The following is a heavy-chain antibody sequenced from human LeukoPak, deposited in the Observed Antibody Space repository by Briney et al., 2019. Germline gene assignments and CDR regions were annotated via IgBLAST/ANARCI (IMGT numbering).Heavy chain of an antibody. V-gene: IGHV1-3*01. CDR2: INAVNGNT. CDR3: ARDGCSGGSCYYPQSAWFDP. D-gene: IGHD2-15*01. J-gene: IGHJ5*02. Sequence: ASVKVSCKASGYTFTSYAMHWVRQAPGQRLEWMGWINAVNGNTKYSQKFQGRVTITRDTSASTAYMELSSLRSEDTAVYYCARDGCSGGSCYYPQSAWFDPWGQGTLVTVSS. CDR1: GYTFTSYA.